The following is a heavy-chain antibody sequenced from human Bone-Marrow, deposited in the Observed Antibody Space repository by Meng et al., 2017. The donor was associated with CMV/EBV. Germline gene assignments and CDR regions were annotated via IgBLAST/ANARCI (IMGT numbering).Heavy chain of an antibody. CDR1: GYTFTSYG. CDR3: ARDLRTIFGVVDYYGMDV. D-gene: IGHD3-3*01. CDR2: ISAYNGNT. V-gene: IGHV1-18*01. J-gene: IGHJ6*02. Sequence: ASVKVSCKASGYTFTSYGISWVRQAPGQGLEWMGWISAYNGNTNYAQKLQGRVTMTTDTSTSPAYMELRSLRSDDTAVYYCARDLRTIFGVVDYYGMDVWGQGTTVTVSS.